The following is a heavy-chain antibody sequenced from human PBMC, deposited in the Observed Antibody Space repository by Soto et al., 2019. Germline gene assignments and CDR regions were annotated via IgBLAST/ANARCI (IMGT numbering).Heavy chain of an antibody. D-gene: IGHD3-10*01. J-gene: IGHJ5*02. CDR1: GFTFSSYA. Sequence: EVQLLESGVGLVQPGGSLRLSCAASGFTFSSYAMSWVRQAPGKGLEWVSAISGSGGSTYYADSVKGRFTISRDNSKNTLYLQMNSLRAEDTAVYYCAKGGYYGSGSYYTGWFDPWGQGTLVTVSS. CDR2: ISGSGGST. CDR3: AKGGYYGSGSYYTGWFDP. V-gene: IGHV3-23*01.